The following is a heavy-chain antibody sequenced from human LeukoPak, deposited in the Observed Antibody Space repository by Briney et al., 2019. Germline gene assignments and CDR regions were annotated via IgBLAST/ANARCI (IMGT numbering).Heavy chain of an antibody. D-gene: IGHD3-9*01. CDR1: VFTFCRYA. Sequence: GGSLRLSCAASVFTFCRYALSWVRQAPGKGLEWVSAISISGGSTYYADSVKGGFTISRDNSKNTVYLQMISLRAEDTAVYYCAKDLGYDILTGYHSFDYWGQGTLVTVSS. CDR3: AKDLGYDILTGYHSFDY. CDR2: ISISGGST. J-gene: IGHJ4*02. V-gene: IGHV3-23*01.